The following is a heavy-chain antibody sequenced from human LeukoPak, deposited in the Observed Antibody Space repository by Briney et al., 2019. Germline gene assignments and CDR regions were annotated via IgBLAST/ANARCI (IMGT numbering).Heavy chain of an antibody. D-gene: IGHD4-17*01. Sequence: TPSETLSLTCAVSGGSISRSNWWSWVRQPPGKGPEWIGEIYHSGSTNYNPSLKSRVNISVDKSKNQFSLKLSSVTAADTAVYYCARALTTVTQYYFDYWGQGTLVTVSS. V-gene: IGHV4-4*02. CDR1: GGSISRSNW. CDR2: IYHSGST. J-gene: IGHJ4*02. CDR3: ARALTTVTQYYFDY.